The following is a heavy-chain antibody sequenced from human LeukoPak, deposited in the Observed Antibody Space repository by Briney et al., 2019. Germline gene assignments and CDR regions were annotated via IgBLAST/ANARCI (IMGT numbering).Heavy chain of an antibody. CDR3: ARQGGSNSPYYYYYMDV. CDR2: XYHSGTT. D-gene: IGHD6-13*01. CDR1: GYSISSGYY. Sequence: PSETLSLTCAVSGYSISSGYYWGWFRQPPGKXPXXXGXXYHSGTTYYNPSLKSRVTISVDTSKNQFSPMISSVTAADTAVYYCARQGGSNSPYYYYYMDVWGKGTTVTVSS. V-gene: IGHV4-38-2*01. J-gene: IGHJ6*03.